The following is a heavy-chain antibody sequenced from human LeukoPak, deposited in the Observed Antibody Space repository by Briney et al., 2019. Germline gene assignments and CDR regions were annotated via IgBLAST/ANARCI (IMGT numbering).Heavy chain of an antibody. Sequence: PSETLSLTCSVSGGSIRSHYWSWIRQSPGKGLEWIGYSYYSGSTNYNPSLKSRVTMSVDTSKNQFSLKLSPVTAADTAVYYCARDGRYCSSTSCYGGDYYYYYMDVWGKGTAVTVSS. J-gene: IGHJ6*03. CDR3: ARDGRYCSSTSCYGGDYYYYYMDV. CDR1: GGSIRSHY. CDR2: SYYSGST. V-gene: IGHV4-59*11. D-gene: IGHD2-2*01.